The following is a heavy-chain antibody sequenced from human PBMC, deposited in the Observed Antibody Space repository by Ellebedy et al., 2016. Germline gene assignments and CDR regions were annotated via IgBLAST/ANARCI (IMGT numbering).Heavy chain of an antibody. D-gene: IGHD1-26*01. Sequence: GGSLRLXXSGSGFTFGDFAMNWFRQAPGKGLEWVGFIRSKANGGTTEDAPSVKGRFTILRDDSKSIAYLQMNSLKTEDTAMYYCARGGSYPDYWGQGTLVTVSS. V-gene: IGHV3-49*03. J-gene: IGHJ4*02. CDR3: ARGGSYPDY. CDR2: IRSKANGGTT. CDR1: GFTFGDFA.